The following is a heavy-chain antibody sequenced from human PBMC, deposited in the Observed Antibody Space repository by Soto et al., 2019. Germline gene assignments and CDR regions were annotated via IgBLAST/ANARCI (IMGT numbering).Heavy chain of an antibody. Sequence: QVQLQESGPGLVKPSQTLSLTCTVSGGSISNGYYYWSWVRQNPGKGLEWIGHIYHSGRTYYNPSLNSRVTISVDTSKNPFSLNLSSVTAADTAVYYCARWVEVSLDYFDSWGQGTPVTVSS. CDR3: ARWVEVSLDYFDS. CDR2: IYHSGRT. D-gene: IGHD2-15*01. V-gene: IGHV4-31*03. J-gene: IGHJ4*02. CDR1: GGSISNGYYY.